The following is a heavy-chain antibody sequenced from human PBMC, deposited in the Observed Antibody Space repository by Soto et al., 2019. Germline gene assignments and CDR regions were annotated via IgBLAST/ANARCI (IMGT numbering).Heavy chain of an antibody. CDR3: AKPHHGYSGSYFFNY. CDR2: ISYDGSNK. V-gene: IGHV3-30*18. D-gene: IGHD1-26*01. Sequence: GGSLRLSCAASGFTFSSYGMHWVRQAPGKGLEWVAVISYDGSNKYYADSVKGRFTISRDNSKNTLYLQMNSLRAEDTAVYYCAKPHHGYSGSYFFNYWGQGTLVTVSS. J-gene: IGHJ4*02. CDR1: GFTFSSYG.